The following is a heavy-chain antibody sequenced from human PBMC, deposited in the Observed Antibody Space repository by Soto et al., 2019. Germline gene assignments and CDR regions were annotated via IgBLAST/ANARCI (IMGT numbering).Heavy chain of an antibody. CDR3: ATPAGLAPAHYYGMDV. J-gene: IGHJ6*02. D-gene: IGHD2-2*01. Sequence: ESGGGVVQPGRSLRLSCAASGFNISNYGFHWVRQAPGKGLEWVAVISYDGSNKYYADFVKGRFTISRDNSKNTLYLQMNSLGAEDTAVFYCATPAGLAPAHYYGMDVWGQGTTVTASS. CDR2: ISYDGSNK. V-gene: IGHV3-30*03. CDR1: GFNISNYG.